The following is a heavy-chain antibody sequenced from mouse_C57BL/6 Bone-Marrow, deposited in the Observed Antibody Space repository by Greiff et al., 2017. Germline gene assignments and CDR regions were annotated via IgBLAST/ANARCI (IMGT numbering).Heavy chain of an antibody. D-gene: IGHD1-1*01. V-gene: IGHV1-81*01. CDR1: GYTFTSYG. CDR3: AYYGSRDFDY. Sequence: VKVVESGAELARPGASVKLSCKASGYTFTSYGISWVKQRTGQGLEWIGEIYPRSGNTYYNEKFKGKATLTADKSSSTAYMELRSLTSEDSAVYFCAYYGSRDFDYWGQGTTLTVSS. CDR2: IYPRSGNT. J-gene: IGHJ2*01.